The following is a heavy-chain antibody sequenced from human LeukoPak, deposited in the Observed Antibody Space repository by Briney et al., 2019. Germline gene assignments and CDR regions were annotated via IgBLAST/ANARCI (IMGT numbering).Heavy chain of an antibody. Sequence: SETLSLTCAVNNGSFSNYYWTWIRQSPGKGLQWIGEISRSGTTNYNPSLKRRLTLSMDESKNHLSLTLTSVTAADTALYFCARGGGNYLFFCDRGRLDPWGQGTLVTVSS. CDR2: ISRSGTT. J-gene: IGHJ5*02. CDR1: NGSFSNYY. D-gene: IGHD2-15*01. CDR3: ARGGGNYLFFCDRGRLDP. V-gene: IGHV4-34*01.